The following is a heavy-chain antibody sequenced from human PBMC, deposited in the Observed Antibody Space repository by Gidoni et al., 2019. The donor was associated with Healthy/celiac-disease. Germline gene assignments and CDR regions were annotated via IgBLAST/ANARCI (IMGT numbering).Heavy chain of an antibody. CDR2: IYYSGST. D-gene: IGHD6-13*01. CDR1: GCSIGSSCYY. Sequence: QLQLQESGPGLVKPSETLSLTRTVSGCSIGSSCYYVGWIRQPPGKGLEWIGSIYYSGSTYYNPSLKSRVTISVDTSKNQFSLKLSSVTAADTAVYYCATSLSSSSGLPAYNLFDPWGQGTLVTVSS. V-gene: IGHV4-39*01. J-gene: IGHJ5*02. CDR3: ATSLSSSSGLPAYNLFDP.